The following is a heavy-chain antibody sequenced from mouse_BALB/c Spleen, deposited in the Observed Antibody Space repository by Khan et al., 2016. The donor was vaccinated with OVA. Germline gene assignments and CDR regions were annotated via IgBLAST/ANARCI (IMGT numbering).Heavy chain of an antibody. CDR3: ARPDYDGYYDY. V-gene: IGHV1S137*01. CDR2: ISIYSGST. D-gene: IGHD2-3*01. CDR1: GYTFTDYA. Sequence: QVQLQQSGPELVRPGVSVKISCKGSGYTFTDYAMYWVKQSRSKSLEWIGLISIYSGSTNYNQKFKGKATMTVDKSSSTAYMELARLTSEDSAIYYCARPDYDGYYDYWGQGTTLTVSS. J-gene: IGHJ2*01.